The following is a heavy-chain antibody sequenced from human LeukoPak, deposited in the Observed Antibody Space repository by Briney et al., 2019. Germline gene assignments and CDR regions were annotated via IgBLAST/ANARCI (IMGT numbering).Heavy chain of an antibody. D-gene: IGHD2-15*01. CDR2: INPSGGST. V-gene: IGHV1-46*01. CDR1: GYTFTCYY. Sequence: VASVKVSCKASGYTFTCYYMHWVRQAPGQGLEWMGIINPSGGSTSYAQKFQGRVTMTRDTSTSTVYMELSSLRSEDTAVYYCARESPVVVVAATHNWFDPWGQGTLVTVSS. J-gene: IGHJ5*02. CDR3: ARESPVVVVAATHNWFDP.